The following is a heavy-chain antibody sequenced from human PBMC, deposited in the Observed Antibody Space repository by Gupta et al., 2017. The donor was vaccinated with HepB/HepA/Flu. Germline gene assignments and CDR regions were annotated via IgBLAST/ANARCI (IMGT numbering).Heavy chain of an antibody. V-gene: IGHV3-7*04. Sequence: EVELVESGGDLAQPGGSLRLSCAGSGFIVGWHWMTWVRQAPGKGLEWVATIKEDGSEKYYLDSVKGRFTISRDNAKSSLFLQMNTLRVEDTALYYCARGPLPNWFDPWGQGTLVTVSS. J-gene: IGHJ5*02. CDR2: IKEDGSEK. CDR3: ARGPLPNWFDP. CDR1: GFIVGWHW.